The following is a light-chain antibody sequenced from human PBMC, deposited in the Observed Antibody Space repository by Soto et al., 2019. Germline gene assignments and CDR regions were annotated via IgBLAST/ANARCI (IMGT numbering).Light chain of an antibody. J-gene: IGKJ1*01. CDR1: QSVSSSY. Sequence: DIVMTQSPDSLAVSLGERATINCKSSQSVSSSYLAWYQQKPGQAPRLLIYGASSRATGIPDRFSGSGSGTDFTLTISRLEPEDFAVYYCQQYGSSWTFGQGTKVDI. V-gene: IGKV3-20*01. CDR2: GAS. CDR3: QQYGSSWT.